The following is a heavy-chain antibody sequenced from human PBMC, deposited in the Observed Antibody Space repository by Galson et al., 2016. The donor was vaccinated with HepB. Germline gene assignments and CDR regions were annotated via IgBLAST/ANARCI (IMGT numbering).Heavy chain of an antibody. CDR3: ARPRPLYGMDV. V-gene: IGHV4-39*02. D-gene: IGHD6-25*01. J-gene: IGHJ6*02. CDR1: GGSISSGSYF. CDR2: ISYSGTT. Sequence: EPLSLTCTVSGGSISSGSYFWGWLRQPPGKGLEWIGGISYSGTTYYNPSLKSRVTISVDTSKNDFSLKLSSVTAADTAIYYCARPRPLYGMDVWGQGTTVTVSS.